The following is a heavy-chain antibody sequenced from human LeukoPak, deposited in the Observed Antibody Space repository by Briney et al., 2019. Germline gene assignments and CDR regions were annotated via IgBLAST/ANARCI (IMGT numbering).Heavy chain of an antibody. CDR3: AREPADCVGPNVYNWFDP. V-gene: IGHV1-2*02. J-gene: IGHJ5*02. CDR2: INPNSGTT. CDR1: GYTFTGYY. D-gene: IGHD2-2*01. Sequence: GASVKVSCKASGYTFTGYYMHWVRQAPGQGLEWMGWINPNSGTTNYAQKFQGRVTMTRDTSKSTAYLELSRLRSDDTSVYYCAREPADCVGPNVYNWFDPWGQGTLVTVSS.